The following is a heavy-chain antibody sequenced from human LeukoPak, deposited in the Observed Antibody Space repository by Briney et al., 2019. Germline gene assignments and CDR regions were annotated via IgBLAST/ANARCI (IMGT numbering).Heavy chain of an antibody. CDR3: ARDHHCSSATCPSDY. CDR1: GFSFDDYG. Sequence: PGGSLRLSCTASGFSFDDYGMSWVRQAPGKGLEWVSGITWNADSICYVDFVKGRFTISRDNAKNSLYLQMDSLRAEDTALYYCARDHHCSSATCPSDYWGQGTLVTVSS. V-gene: IGHV3-20*04. D-gene: IGHD2-2*01. J-gene: IGHJ4*02. CDR2: ITWNADSI.